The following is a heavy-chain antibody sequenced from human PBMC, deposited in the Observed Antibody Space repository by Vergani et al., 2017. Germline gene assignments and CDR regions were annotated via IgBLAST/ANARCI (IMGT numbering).Heavy chain of an antibody. Sequence: EVQLLESGGGLVQPGGSLRLSCAASGFTFSSYAMSWVRQAPGKGLEWVSAISGSGGSTYYADSVKGRFTISRDNAKNSLYLQMNSLRAEDTAVYYCAREGVDYDFWSGYYYYYYYGMDVWGQGTTVTVSS. D-gene: IGHD3-3*01. J-gene: IGHJ6*02. V-gene: IGHV3-23*01. CDR2: ISGSGGST. CDR3: AREGVDYDFWSGYYYYYYYGMDV. CDR1: GFTFSSYA.